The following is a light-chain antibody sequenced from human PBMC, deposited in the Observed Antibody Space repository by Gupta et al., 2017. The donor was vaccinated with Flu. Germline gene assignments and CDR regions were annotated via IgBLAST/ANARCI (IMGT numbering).Light chain of an antibody. J-gene: IGKJ4*01. CDR2: GAS. V-gene: IGKV1-39*01. CDR1: HDIGNQ. CDR3: QQCHLDPLT. Sequence: PTPRSAPRGDRATITGGERHDIGNQLHWYQHQPGRAPRLLIYGASTCQRGLPSRFSGGGSGTDFTLTIRGLLPEDFATYYCQQCHLDPLTFGGGTRVEIK.